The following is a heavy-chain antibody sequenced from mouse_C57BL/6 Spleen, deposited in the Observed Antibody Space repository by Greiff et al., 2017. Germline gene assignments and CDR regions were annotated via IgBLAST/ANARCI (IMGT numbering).Heavy chain of an antibody. J-gene: IGHJ3*01. V-gene: IGHV5-6*01. CDR3: ARHKGSAY. CDR1: GFTFSSYG. Sequence: EVQGVESGGDLVKPGGSLKLSCAASGFTFSSYGMSWVRQTPDKRLEWVATISSGGSYTYYPDSVKGRFTISRDNAKNTLYLQMSSLKSEDTAMYYCARHKGSAYWGQGTLVTVSA. CDR2: ISSGGSYT.